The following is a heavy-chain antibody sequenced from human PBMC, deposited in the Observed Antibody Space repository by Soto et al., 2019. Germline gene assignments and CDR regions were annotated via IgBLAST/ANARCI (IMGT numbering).Heavy chain of an antibody. V-gene: IGHV4-59*02. CDR2: VYYSGIT. Sequence: PSETLSLTCTVSGGSVSSYYWSWIRQPPGKGLEWIGYVYYSGITKYNPSLQSRITMSVDTSKNQFSLRLSSVTAADTAVYFCARIVVGATVDLWGQGSLVTVSS. D-gene: IGHD1-26*01. CDR1: GGSVSSYY. J-gene: IGHJ5*02. CDR3: ARIVVGATVDL.